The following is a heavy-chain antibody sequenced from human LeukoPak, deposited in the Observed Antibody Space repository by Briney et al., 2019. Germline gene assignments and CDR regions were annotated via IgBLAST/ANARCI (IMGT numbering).Heavy chain of an antibody. J-gene: IGHJ4*02. V-gene: IGHV3-21*01. Sequence: GGSLRLSCAASGFTFSSYNMNWVRQAPGKGLDWVSSILMSSSYIYYADSVKGRFTISRDNAKNSLYLQMNSLSADDTAVYYCARGPSSGYDYFDYWGQGTLVTVSS. CDR3: ARGPSSGYDYFDY. CDR1: GFTFSSYN. CDR2: ILMSSSYI. D-gene: IGHD6-19*01.